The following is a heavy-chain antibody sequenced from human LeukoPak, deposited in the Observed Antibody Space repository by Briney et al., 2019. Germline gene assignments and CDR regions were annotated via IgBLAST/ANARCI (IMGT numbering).Heavy chain of an antibody. CDR1: GGSFSGYY. J-gene: IGHJ4*02. CDR2: INHSGST. V-gene: IGHV4-34*01. Sequence: SETLSLTCAVYGGSFSGYYWSWIRQPPGKGLECIGEINHSGSTNYNPSLKSRVTISVDTSKNQFSLKLSSVTAADTAVYYCARGLGDYWGQGTLVTVSS. CDR3: ARGLGDY.